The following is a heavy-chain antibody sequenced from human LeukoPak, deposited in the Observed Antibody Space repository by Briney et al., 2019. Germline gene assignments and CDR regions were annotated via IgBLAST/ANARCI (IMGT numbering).Heavy chain of an antibody. CDR1: GFTFSSSW. CDR2: IYYSGST. CDR3: ARHLIAVAGTGSVFDI. V-gene: IGHV4-39*01. D-gene: IGHD6-19*01. J-gene: IGHJ3*02. Sequence: GSLRLSCAASGFTFSSSWMTWVRQAPGKGLEWIGSIYYSGSTYYNPSLRSRVTISVDTSKNQFSLKLSSVTAADTAVYYCARHLIAVAGTGSVFDIWGQGTTVTVSS.